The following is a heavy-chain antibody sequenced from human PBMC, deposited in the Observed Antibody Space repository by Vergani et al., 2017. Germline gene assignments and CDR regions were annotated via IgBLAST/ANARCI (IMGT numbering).Heavy chain of an antibody. CDR2: IYYSGST. CDR3: ARTYSGYYYYMDV. Sequence: QVQLQESGPGLVKPSETLSLTCTVSGGSISSYYWSWIRQPPGKGLEWIGYIYYSGSTNYNPSLKSRVTISVDTSKNQFSLKLSSVTAADTAVYYCARTYSGYYYYMDVWGKGP. J-gene: IGHJ6*03. D-gene: IGHD1-26*01. V-gene: IGHV4-59*08. CDR1: GGSISSYY.